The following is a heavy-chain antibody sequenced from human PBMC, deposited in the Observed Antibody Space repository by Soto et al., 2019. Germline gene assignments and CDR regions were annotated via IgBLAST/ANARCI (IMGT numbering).Heavy chain of an antibody. J-gene: IGHJ4*02. CDR3: AKGRFGTFFEY. D-gene: IGHD3-16*01. CDR2: ISGSGTGT. V-gene: IGHV3-23*01. CDR1: GFTFSSYG. Sequence: EVQLLESGGGLVQPGKSLRLSCAASGFTFSSYGMSWVRQAPGKGLEWVSAISGSGTGTYYADSVKGRFTISRDNSKNTLYLQMNSLRAEDTAVYYCAKGRFGTFFEYWGQGTLVTVSS.